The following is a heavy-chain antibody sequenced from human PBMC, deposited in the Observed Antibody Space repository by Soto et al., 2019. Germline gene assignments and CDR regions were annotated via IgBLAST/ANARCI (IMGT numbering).Heavy chain of an antibody. V-gene: IGHV3-72*01. Sequence: EGQLVQSGGGLVQPGGSLRLSCTASGFAFDDYYMDWVRQVPGKGLEWIGRTRDKPNNYAAEYVDSVKGRFTISRDASKDSMYLQMNTVKTEDTAVYYCARDTGGSYDYWGQGALVIVSS. CDR3: ARDTGGSYDY. D-gene: IGHD1-26*01. CDR2: TRDKPNNYAA. CDR1: GFAFDDYY. J-gene: IGHJ4*02.